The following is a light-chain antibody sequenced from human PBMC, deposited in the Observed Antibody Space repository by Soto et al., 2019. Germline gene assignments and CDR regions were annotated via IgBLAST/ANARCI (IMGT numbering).Light chain of an antibody. CDR2: DAS. CDR1: QSVDNY. J-gene: IGKJ4*01. CDR3: QQRSTGPPFS. Sequence: EIVLTQSPDTLSLSPRERATLSCRASQSVDNYLAWYQQRPSQAPRLLIYDASNRASVIPARFSGSGSGTDFTLTISSLEREDFAVYYCQQRSTGPPFSFGVGTKVDIK. V-gene: IGKV3-11*01.